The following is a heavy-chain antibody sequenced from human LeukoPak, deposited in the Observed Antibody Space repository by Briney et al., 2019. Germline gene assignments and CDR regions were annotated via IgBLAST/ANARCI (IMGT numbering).Heavy chain of an antibody. CDR2: IYHSGST. CDR3: ARDDYGDLT. J-gene: IGHJ5*02. CDR1: GFTFSSYSM. D-gene: IGHD4-17*01. Sequence: GSLRLSCAASGFTFSSYSMNWVRQAPGKGLEWIGEIYHSGSTNYNPSLKSRVTISVDKSKNQFSLKLSSVTAADTAVYYCARDDYGDLTWGQGTLVTVSS. V-gene: IGHV4-4*02.